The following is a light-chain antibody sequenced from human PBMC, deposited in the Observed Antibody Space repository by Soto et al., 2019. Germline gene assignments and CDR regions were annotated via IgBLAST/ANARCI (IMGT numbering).Light chain of an antibody. CDR2: SNN. V-gene: IGLV1-44*01. Sequence: QSALTQPPSASGTPGQRVTISCSGSSSNIGSSTVNWYQQLPGTAPKLLIYSNNQRPSGVPDRFSGSKSGTSASLAISGLQSEDEADYYCAAWDDSLNGGYVFGTGTRSPS. CDR1: SSNIGSST. J-gene: IGLJ1*01. CDR3: AAWDDSLNGGYV.